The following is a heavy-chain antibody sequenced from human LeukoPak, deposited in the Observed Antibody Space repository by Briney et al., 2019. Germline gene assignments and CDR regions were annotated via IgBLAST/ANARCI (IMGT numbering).Heavy chain of an antibody. CDR3: GREGCSSTSCYPDY. D-gene: IGHD2-2*01. V-gene: IGHV3-21*01. Sequence: GGSLRLSCAASGFTFSSYSMNWVRQAPGKGLEWVSSISSSSSYIYYADSVKGRFTISRDNAKNSLYLQMNSLRAEDTAVYYCGREGCSSTSCYPDYWGQGTLVTVSS. CDR2: ISSSSSYI. J-gene: IGHJ4*02. CDR1: GFTFSSYS.